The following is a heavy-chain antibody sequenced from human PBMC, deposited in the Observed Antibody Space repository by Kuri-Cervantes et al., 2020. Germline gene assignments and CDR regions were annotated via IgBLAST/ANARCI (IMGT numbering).Heavy chain of an antibody. V-gene: IGHV3-21*03. D-gene: IGHD2-8*01. Sequence: GESLKISCASSGFTFSSYGMNWVRQAPGKGLEWVSHISTGGGHIFYADSVKGRFTTSRDNGQDSLFLQMNNLRAEDTGVYYCARGLMNIGPPVYMDVWGKGTTVTVSS. CDR2: ISTGGGHI. J-gene: IGHJ6*03. CDR3: ARGLMNIGPPVYMDV. CDR1: GFTFSSYG.